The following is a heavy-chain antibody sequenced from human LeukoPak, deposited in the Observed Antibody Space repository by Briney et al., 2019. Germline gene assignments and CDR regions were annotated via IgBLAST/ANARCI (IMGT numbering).Heavy chain of an antibody. D-gene: IGHD4-17*01. CDR2: IYPGDSDT. CDR1: GYSFTSYW. V-gene: IGHV5-51*01. Sequence: GGSLQISCQGSGYSFTSYWIGGVRQMPGKGREWMGIIYPGDSDTRYSPSFQGQVTISADKSISTAYLQWSSLKASDTAMYYCARPANGDYVWFDPWGQGTLVTVSS. J-gene: IGHJ5*02. CDR3: ARPANGDYVWFDP.